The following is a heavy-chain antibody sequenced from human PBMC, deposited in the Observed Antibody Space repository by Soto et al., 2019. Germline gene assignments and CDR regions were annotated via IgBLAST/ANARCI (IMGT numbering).Heavy chain of an antibody. CDR3: ARDQLRPGILYSLGVLLPEYGL. J-gene: IGHJ4*02. Sequence: GSLRLSCAASGFAFSTFAMTWVRQAPGKGPEWVAAISVSGNNAYYADSVKGRFTISRDNSQNSVFLQMSSLRADDTAVYYCARDQLRPGILYSLGVLLPEYGLWGQGTLVTVSS. V-gene: IGHV3-23*01. CDR1: GFAFSTFA. CDR2: ISVSGNNA. D-gene: IGHD3-22*01.